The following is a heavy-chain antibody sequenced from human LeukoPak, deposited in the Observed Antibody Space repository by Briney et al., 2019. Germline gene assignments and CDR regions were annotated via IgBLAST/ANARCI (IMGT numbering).Heavy chain of an antibody. CDR3: ARFALKTPPTD. Sequence: PGESLRLSCAASGFTFTTYWLGWVRQPPGKGLEWVANIKQDGTEKYYVDSVKGRFTISRDNAKNSLYLQMNSLRAEDTAVYYCARFALKTPPTDWGQGTLVTVSS. CDR2: IKQDGTEK. V-gene: IGHV3-7*01. CDR1: GFTFTTYW. J-gene: IGHJ4*02.